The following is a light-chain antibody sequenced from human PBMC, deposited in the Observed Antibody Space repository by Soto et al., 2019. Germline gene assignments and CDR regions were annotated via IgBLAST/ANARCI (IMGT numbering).Light chain of an antibody. J-gene: IGLJ2*01. V-gene: IGLV2-14*01. CDR2: EVS. CDR3: NSYSSSNSLI. Sequence: QSALTQPASVSGSLGQSITISCTGTSSDIGTYNYVSWYQQHPGKAPKLIIYEVSYRPSGVSNRFSASKSANTASLTISGLQDEDEDDYYCNSYSSSNSLIFGGGTKLTVL. CDR1: SSDIGTYNY.